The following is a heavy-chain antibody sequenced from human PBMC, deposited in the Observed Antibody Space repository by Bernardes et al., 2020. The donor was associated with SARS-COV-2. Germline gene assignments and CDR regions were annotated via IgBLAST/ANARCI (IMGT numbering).Heavy chain of an antibody. CDR1: GGSFSGYY. V-gene: IGHV4-34*01. CDR3: ARDAGRWLPTIPFDY. J-gene: IGHJ4*02. Sequence: SETLSLTCAVYGGSFSGYYWSWIRQPPGKGLEWIGEINHSGSTNYNPSLKSRVTISVDTSKNQFSLKLSSVTAADTAVYYCARDAGRWLPTIPFDYWGQGTLVTVSS. D-gene: IGHD5-12*01. CDR2: INHSGST.